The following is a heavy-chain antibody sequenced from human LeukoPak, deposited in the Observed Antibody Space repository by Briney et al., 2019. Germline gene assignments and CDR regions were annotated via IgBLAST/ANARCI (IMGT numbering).Heavy chain of an antibody. CDR2: IIPIFGTA. D-gene: IGHD1-26*01. J-gene: IGHJ3*02. Sequence: SVTVSCKASGGTFSSYAISWVRQAPGQGLEWMGGIIPIFGTANYAQKFQGRVTITADESTSTAYMELSSLRSDDTAVYYCARNPWDDAFDIWGQGTMVTVSS. CDR3: ARNPWDDAFDI. CDR1: GGTFSSYA. V-gene: IGHV1-69*13.